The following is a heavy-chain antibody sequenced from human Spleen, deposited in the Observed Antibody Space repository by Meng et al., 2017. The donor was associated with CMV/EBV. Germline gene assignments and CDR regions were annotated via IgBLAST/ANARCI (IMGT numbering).Heavy chain of an antibody. CDR1: GLTFSRFA. CDR2: VIYDETNK. Sequence: CAVSGLTFSRFAMHWVGQAPGKGLEWVAAVIYDETNKYYADSVKGRFTVSRENSKNTVYLQMTSLRPEDTAIYYCVRGGGGWLQLDYWGQGTLVTVSS. V-gene: IGHV3-30*04. J-gene: IGHJ4*02. CDR3: VRGGGGWLQLDY. D-gene: IGHD5-24*01.